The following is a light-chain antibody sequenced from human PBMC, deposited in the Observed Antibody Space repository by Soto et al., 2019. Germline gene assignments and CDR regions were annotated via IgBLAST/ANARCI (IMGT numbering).Light chain of an antibody. Sequence: SVLTQPASVSGSPGQSITISRTGSSSDIGDYDYVSWYQQHPGKAPKVLISEVSNRPSGVSNRFSGSKSGNTASLTISGLQAEDEADYYCNSYATGNTRVFGTGTKV. J-gene: IGLJ1*01. CDR3: NSYATGNTRV. V-gene: IGLV2-14*01. CDR1: SSDIGDYDY. CDR2: EVS.